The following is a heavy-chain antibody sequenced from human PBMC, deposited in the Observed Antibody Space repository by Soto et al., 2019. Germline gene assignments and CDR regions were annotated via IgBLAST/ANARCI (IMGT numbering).Heavy chain of an antibody. Sequence: EVQLVESGGDFVQTGGSLRLSCAASGFPFSASGMSWVRQAPGKGLEWVSSISGSGSSIDYVDSVKGRFTISRDNAENSVFLQMNSLRDKDTAVYYCASERYSSGLNYYWGQGTLVTVSS. CDR2: ISGSGSSI. D-gene: IGHD6-19*01. CDR1: GFPFSASG. J-gene: IGHJ4*02. V-gene: IGHV3-48*02. CDR3: ASERYSSGLNYY.